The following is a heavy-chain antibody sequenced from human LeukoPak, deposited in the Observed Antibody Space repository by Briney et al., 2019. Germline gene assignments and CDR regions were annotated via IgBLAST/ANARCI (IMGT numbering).Heavy chain of an antibody. CDR2: IYYSGST. D-gene: IGHD3-10*01. Sequence: SETPSLTCTVSGGSISSGGYYWSWIRQHPGKGLEWIGYIYYSGSTYYNPSLKSRVTISVDTSKNQFSLKLSSVTAADTAVYYCARGDYYGSGSYYPSDYWGQGTLVTVSS. J-gene: IGHJ4*02. CDR3: ARGDYYGSGSYYPSDY. V-gene: IGHV4-31*03. CDR1: GGSISSGGYY.